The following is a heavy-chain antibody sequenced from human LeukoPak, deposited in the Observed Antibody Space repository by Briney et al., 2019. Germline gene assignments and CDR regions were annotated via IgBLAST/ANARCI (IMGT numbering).Heavy chain of an antibody. CDR2: FSATSGRT. CDR3: ARGRWFDP. CDR1: GFTFSSYA. V-gene: IGHV3-23*01. Sequence: PGGSLRLSCAASGFTFSSYAMSWVRQAPGKGLEWVSVFSATSGRTYYADSVKGRFTISRDNSKNTLYLQMNSLRAEDTAVYYCARGRWFDPWGQGTLATVSS. J-gene: IGHJ5*02.